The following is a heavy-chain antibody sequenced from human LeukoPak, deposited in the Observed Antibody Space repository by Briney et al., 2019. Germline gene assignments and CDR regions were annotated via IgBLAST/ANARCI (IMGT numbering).Heavy chain of an antibody. CDR3: AREDSSSWYPSFDY. V-gene: IGHV4-39*02. D-gene: IGHD6-13*01. Sequence: PSETLSLTCTVSGGSISSSSYYWGWIRQPPGKGLEWIGSIYYSGSTYYNPSLKSRVTISVDTSKNQFSLKLSSVTAADTAVYYCAREDSSSWYPSFDYWGQGTLVTVSS. CDR1: GGSISSSSYY. CDR2: IYYSGST. J-gene: IGHJ4*02.